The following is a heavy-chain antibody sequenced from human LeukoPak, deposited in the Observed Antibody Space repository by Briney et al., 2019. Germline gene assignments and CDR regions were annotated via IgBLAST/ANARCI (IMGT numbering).Heavy chain of an antibody. CDR1: GDSISNYY. Sequence: PSETLSLTCTVSGDSISNYYWSWIRQPPGKGLEWIGYIYYSGSTNYNPSLKSRVTISVDTSKNQFSLKLSSVTAADTAVYYCARGVVAAPGTVDYWGQGTLVTVSS. V-gene: IGHV4-59*01. D-gene: IGHD6-13*01. CDR2: IYYSGST. CDR3: ARGVVAAPGTVDY. J-gene: IGHJ4*01.